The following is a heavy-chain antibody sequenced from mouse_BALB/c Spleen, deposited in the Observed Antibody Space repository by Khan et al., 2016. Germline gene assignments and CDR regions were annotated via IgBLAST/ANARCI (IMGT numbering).Heavy chain of an antibody. V-gene: IGHV3-2*02. CDR2: ISYSGST. J-gene: IGHJ2*01. CDR3: ARWSDGYYAY. CDR1: AYSITSDYA. Sequence: EVQLQESGPGLVKPSQSLSLTCTVTAYSITSDYAWNWIRQFPGNKLEWMDYISYSGSTSYNPSLKSRISITRDTSKNQFFLQLNSVTTEDTATYYCARWSDGYYAYWGQGTTLTVSS. D-gene: IGHD2-3*01.